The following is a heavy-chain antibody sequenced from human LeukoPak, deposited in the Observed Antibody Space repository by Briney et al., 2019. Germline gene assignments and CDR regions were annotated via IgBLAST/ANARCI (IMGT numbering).Heavy chain of an antibody. Sequence: ATVKVSCKASGYTFTCYYMHWVRQAPGQGLEWMGRINPNSGGTNYAQKFQGRVTMTRETSISTAYMELSRLRSDDTAVYYCASHYGSYYYFDYWGQGTLVTVSS. J-gene: IGHJ4*02. CDR1: GYTFTCYY. D-gene: IGHD1-26*01. CDR2: INPNSGGT. V-gene: IGHV1-2*06. CDR3: ASHYGSYYYFDY.